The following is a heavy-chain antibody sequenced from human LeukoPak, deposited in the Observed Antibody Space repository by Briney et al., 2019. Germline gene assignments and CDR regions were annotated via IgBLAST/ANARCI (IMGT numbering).Heavy chain of an antibody. CDR2: ISGSGDRT. CDR3: AKDRNIVLTVYYFDY. V-gene: IGHV3-23*01. D-gene: IGHD5-12*01. Sequence: GGSLRLSCAASGFTFSNYAMTWVRQAPGKGLEWVSAISGSGDRTYYADSVKGRFTISRDNAKNSLYLQMNSLRAEDTALYYCAKDRNIVLTVYYFDYWGQGTLVTVSS. CDR1: GFTFSNYA. J-gene: IGHJ4*02.